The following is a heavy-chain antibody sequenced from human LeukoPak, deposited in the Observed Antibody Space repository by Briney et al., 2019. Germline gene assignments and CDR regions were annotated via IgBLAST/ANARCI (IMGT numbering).Heavy chain of an antibody. CDR3: ARVDRSAEYFQH. J-gene: IGHJ1*01. CDR2: IYYSGSA. D-gene: IGHD3-22*01. V-gene: IGHV4-59*01. CDR1: GGSISSYY. Sequence: SETLSLTCTVSGGSISSYYWSWIRQPPGKGLEWIGYIYYSGSANYNPSLKSRVTISVDTSKNQFSLKLSSVTAANTAVYYCARVDRSAEYFQHWGQGTLVTVSS.